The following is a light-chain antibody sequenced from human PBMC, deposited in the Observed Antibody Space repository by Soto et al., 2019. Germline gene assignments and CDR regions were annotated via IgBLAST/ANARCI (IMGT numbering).Light chain of an antibody. CDR3: QQAYSSRT. CDR1: QTIGTN. J-gene: IGKJ1*01. CDR2: AAS. Sequence: DIQMTQSPSSLSASVGDRVIITCRASQTIGTNLNWYQQKAGKVPRLLIYAASRSQSWVPSRFPGSGSGTDFTLTINSLQPEDFATYHCQQAYSSRTFGQGTKVDFK. V-gene: IGKV1-39*01.